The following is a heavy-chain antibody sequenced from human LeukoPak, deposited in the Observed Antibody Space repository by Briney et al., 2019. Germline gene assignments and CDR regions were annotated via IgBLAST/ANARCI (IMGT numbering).Heavy chain of an antibody. Sequence: SETLSLTCAVYGASFSGYYWSWIRQPPGKGLEWIGEINHSGSTNYNPSLKSRVTISVDTSKNQFSLKLTSVTAADTAVYYCATLGRPDDAFDIWGQGTMVTVSS. CDR2: INHSGST. D-gene: IGHD3/OR15-3a*01. V-gene: IGHV4-34*01. J-gene: IGHJ3*02. CDR3: ATLGRPDDAFDI. CDR1: GASFSGYY.